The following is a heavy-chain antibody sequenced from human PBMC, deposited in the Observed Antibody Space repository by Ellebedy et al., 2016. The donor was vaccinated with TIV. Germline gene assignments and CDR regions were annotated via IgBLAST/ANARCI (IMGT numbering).Heavy chain of an antibody. V-gene: IGHV3-48*04. Sequence: GESLKISCAASGFTFSSYSMNWVRQAPGKGLEWVSYISSSSSTIYYADSVKGRFTISRDNAKNSLYLQMNSLRAEDTAVYYCAPTYYDILTGYSQNDYWGQGTLVTVSS. CDR2: ISSSSSTI. D-gene: IGHD3-9*01. J-gene: IGHJ4*02. CDR1: GFTFSSYS. CDR3: APTYYDILTGYSQNDY.